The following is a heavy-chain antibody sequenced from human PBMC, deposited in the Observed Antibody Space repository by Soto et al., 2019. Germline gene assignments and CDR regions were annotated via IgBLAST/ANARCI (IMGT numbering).Heavy chain of an antibody. CDR3: AGPVGATRYYYYYGMDV. Sequence: GESLKISCKGSGYSFTSYWDSWVRQMPGKGLEWMGRIDPSDSYTNYSPSFQGHVTISADKSISTAYLQWSSLKASDTAMYYCAGPVGATRYYYYYGMDVGGQGTTVTVSS. CDR2: IDPSDSYT. V-gene: IGHV5-10-1*01. J-gene: IGHJ6*02. CDR1: GYSFTSYW. D-gene: IGHD1-26*01.